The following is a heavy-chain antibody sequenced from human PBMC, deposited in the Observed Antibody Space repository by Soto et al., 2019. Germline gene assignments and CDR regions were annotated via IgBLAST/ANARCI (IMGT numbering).Heavy chain of an antibody. Sequence: ASVKVSCKASGYTFTSYGISWVRQAPGQGLEWMGWISAYNGNTNYAQKLQGRVTMTTDTSTSTAYMELRSLRSDDTAVYYCARDSENPFTAMAIYYYYGMDVWGQGTTVTVSS. V-gene: IGHV1-18*01. J-gene: IGHJ6*02. CDR2: ISAYNGNT. CDR3: ARDSENPFTAMAIYYYYGMDV. CDR1: GYTFTSYG. D-gene: IGHD5-18*01.